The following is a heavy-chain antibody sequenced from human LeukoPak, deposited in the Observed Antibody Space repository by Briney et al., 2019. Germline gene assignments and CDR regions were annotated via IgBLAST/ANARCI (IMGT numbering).Heavy chain of an antibody. Sequence: PGGSLRLSCAASGFTFSNYAMHWARQAPGKGLEWVAFISHDRSNNCHADSVKGRFTISRDNSKNTLYLQMNSLTDEDTAVYYCARDLRGSYMSDYWGQGTLVTVSS. V-gene: IGHV3-30-3*01. CDR3: ARDLRGSYMSDY. CDR2: ISHDRSNN. D-gene: IGHD3-10*01. CDR1: GFTFSNYA. J-gene: IGHJ4*02.